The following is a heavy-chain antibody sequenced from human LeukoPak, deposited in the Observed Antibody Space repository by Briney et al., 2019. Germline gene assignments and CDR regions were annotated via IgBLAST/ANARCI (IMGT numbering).Heavy chain of an antibody. CDR2: INPNTGDT. CDR1: GYTFTGYY. CDR3: ARDWPGISLHFDL. Sequence: GASVKVSCKASGYTFTGYYMHWVRQAPGQGLEWMGWINPNTGDTNFAQKFQGRVAMTRDTSLSTAYMDLSRLTSDDTAVYYCARDWPGISLHFDLWGRGTLITASS. D-gene: IGHD2-15*01. V-gene: IGHV1-2*02. J-gene: IGHJ2*01.